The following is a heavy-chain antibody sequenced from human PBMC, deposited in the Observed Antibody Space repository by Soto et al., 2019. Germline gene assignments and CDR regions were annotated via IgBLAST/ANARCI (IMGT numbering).Heavy chain of an antibody. Sequence: QVQLQESGPGLVKPSQTLSLTCTVSGGSISSGGYYWSWIRQHPGKGLEWIGYIYYSGSTYYNPSLTSRVTISVDTSKNQFSLKLSSVTAADTAVYYCARGSDGDPAGWFDPWGQGTLVTVSS. D-gene: IGHD4-17*01. CDR1: GGSISSGGYY. J-gene: IGHJ5*02. CDR2: IYYSGST. CDR3: ARGSDGDPAGWFDP. V-gene: IGHV4-31*03.